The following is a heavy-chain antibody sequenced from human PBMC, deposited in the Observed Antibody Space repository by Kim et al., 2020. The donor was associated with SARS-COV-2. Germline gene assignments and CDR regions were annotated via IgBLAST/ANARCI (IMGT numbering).Heavy chain of an antibody. CDR1: GFSFSDYY. V-gene: IGHV3-11*01. CDR3: ARDSRGSYYFDY. Sequence: GGSLRLSCAASGFSFSDYYMSWIRQAPGKGLEWISYISSSSSTIYSADSVKGRFTISRDNAKNSLYLQMNSLRAEDTAVYYCARDSRGSYYFDYWGLGTLVTVSS. CDR2: ISSSSSTI. J-gene: IGHJ4*02.